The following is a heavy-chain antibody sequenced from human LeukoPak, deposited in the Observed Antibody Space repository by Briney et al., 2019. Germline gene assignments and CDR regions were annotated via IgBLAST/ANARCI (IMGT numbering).Heavy chain of an antibody. D-gene: IGHD3-22*01. Sequence: ASVKVSCKPSGYTFTSYDINWVRQGTGQGLEWMGWMNPNSGNTVCAQRFQGRVTMTRNTSISTAYMDLSSLRSEDTAVHYCARGYHDSSGYHFDYWGQGTLVTVSS. V-gene: IGHV1-8*01. CDR2: MNPNSGNT. CDR3: ARGYHDSSGYHFDY. CDR1: GYTFTSYD. J-gene: IGHJ4*02.